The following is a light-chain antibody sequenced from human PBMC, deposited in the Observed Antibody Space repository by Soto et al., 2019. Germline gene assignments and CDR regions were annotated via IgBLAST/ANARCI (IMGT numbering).Light chain of an antibody. Sequence: DVQLTQAPSFLSASVGDRVTITCRASQGITKYLAWYQKKPGKAPKPLIYTASTLQSGVPSRFSGSGAGAEFTLTITGLQPEDFATYFCQQFHTYPWTFGQGTKVDIK. V-gene: IGKV1-9*01. CDR1: QGITKY. J-gene: IGKJ1*01. CDR3: QQFHTYPWT. CDR2: TAS.